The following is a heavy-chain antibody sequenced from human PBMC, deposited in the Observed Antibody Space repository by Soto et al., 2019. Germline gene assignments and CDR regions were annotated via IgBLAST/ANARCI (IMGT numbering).Heavy chain of an antibody. CDR1: GCTFSNYA. V-gene: IGHV3-23*01. CDR3: AKSGYTPNNWFDP. J-gene: IGHJ5*02. Sequence: GSLLRACAASGCTFSNYAMSWVRQAPGKGLEWVSYISNTGGRTNYADSVKGRFSISRDNSKNTLYLQMNSLRAEDTAIYYCAKSGYTPNNWFDPWGQGTLVTVSS. D-gene: IGHD5-18*01. CDR2: ISNTGGRT.